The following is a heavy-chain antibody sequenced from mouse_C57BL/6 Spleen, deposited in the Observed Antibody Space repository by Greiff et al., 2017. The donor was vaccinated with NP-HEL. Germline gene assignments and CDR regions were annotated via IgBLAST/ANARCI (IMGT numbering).Heavy chain of an antibody. V-gene: IGHV1-55*01. D-gene: IGHD1-1*02. CDR1: GYTFTSYW. Sequence: QVQLKQPGAELVKPGASVKMSCKASGYTFTSYWITWVKQRPGQGLEWIGDIYPGSGSTNYNEKFKSKATLTVDTSSSTAYMQLSSLTSEDSAVYYCARRRADYDAMDYWGQGTSVTVSS. J-gene: IGHJ4*01. CDR3: ARRRADYDAMDY. CDR2: IYPGSGST.